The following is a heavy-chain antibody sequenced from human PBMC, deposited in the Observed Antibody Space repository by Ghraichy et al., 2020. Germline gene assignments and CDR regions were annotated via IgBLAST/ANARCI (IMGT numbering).Heavy chain of an antibody. CDR2: ISFDGSNK. CDR3: NVEAGDSEDYYYGMDV. Sequence: GGSLRLSCAASGFIFSSYAMHWVRQAPGKGLVWVASISFDGSNKYYGDSVKGRFTISRDNSKNTVYLQMNSLTAEDTAVYYCNVEAGDSEDYYYGMDVWGQGTTVTVSS. CDR1: GFIFSSYA. V-gene: IGHV3-30*03. J-gene: IGHJ6*02. D-gene: IGHD4-17*01.